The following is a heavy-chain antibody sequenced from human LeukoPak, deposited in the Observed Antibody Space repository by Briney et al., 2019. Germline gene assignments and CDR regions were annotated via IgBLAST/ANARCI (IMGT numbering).Heavy chain of an antibody. V-gene: IGHV3-30*02. CDR2: IGYDGSYK. Sequence: PGGCLRLSCGASGFTFSSYGMHWVRQAPGKGLEWVAFIGYDGSYKHYADSVRGRFTISRDNSKNTYYLQMNSLRSEDTAVYYCAMGKDYHIDYWGQGALVTVSS. CDR1: GFTFSSYG. J-gene: IGHJ4*02. D-gene: IGHD3-16*01. CDR3: AMGKDYHIDY.